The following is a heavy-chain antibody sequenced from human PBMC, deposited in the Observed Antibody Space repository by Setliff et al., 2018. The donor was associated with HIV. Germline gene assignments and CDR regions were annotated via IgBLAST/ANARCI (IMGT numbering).Heavy chain of an antibody. Sequence: PSETLSLTCAVYGASFSDYSWNWIRQPAGKGLEWIGHIYPSGTTSYNPSLKSRVNISLDTSKNQFSLKVTSVTAADTAVYYCARDPFGDSTLDYWGQGSLVTVSS. V-gene: IGHV4-4*07. J-gene: IGHJ4*02. CDR1: GASFSDYS. CDR3: ARDPFGDSTLDY. D-gene: IGHD4-17*01. CDR2: IYPSGTT.